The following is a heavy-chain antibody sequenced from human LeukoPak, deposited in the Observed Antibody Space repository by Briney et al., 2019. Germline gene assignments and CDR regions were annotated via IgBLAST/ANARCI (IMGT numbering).Heavy chain of an antibody. CDR2: IYYSGST. CDR3: AAVPKPEASLDY. D-gene: IGHD2-2*01. V-gene: IGHV4-31*03. J-gene: IGHJ4*02. Sequence: SETLSLTCTVSGGSISSGGYYWSWIRQHPGKGLEWIGYIYYSGSTYYNPSLKSRVTISVDTSKNQFSLKLSSVTAADTAVYYCAAVPKPEASLDYGGRGTRSTVSS. CDR1: GGSISSGGYY.